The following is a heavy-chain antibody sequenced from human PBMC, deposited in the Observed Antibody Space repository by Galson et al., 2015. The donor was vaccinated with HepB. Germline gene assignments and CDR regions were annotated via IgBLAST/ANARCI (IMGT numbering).Heavy chain of an antibody. CDR1: GFTFSSYW. CDR3: ARVGASPPHYDFWSARLYYYYYGMDV. Sequence: SLRLSCAASGFTFSSYWMHWVRQAPGKGLVWVSRINSDGSSTSYADSVKGRFTISRDNAKNTLYLQMNSLRAEDTAVYYCARVGASPPHYDFWSARLYYYYYGMDVWGQGTTVTVSS. CDR2: INSDGSST. V-gene: IGHV3-74*01. J-gene: IGHJ6*02. D-gene: IGHD3-3*01.